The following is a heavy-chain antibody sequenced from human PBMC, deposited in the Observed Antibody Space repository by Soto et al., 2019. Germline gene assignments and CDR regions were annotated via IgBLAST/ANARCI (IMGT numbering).Heavy chain of an antibody. D-gene: IGHD6-13*01. CDR2: TYYRSKWYN. V-gene: IGHV6-1*01. J-gene: IGHJ5*02. CDR1: GDSVSSNSAA. Sequence: SQSLSLTCAISGDSVSSNSAAWNWIRQSPSRGLEWLGRTYYRSKWYNDYAVSVKSRITINPDTSKNQFSLQLNSVTPEDTAVYYCARANGAAAINWFDPWGQGXLVTVYS. CDR3: ARANGAAAINWFDP.